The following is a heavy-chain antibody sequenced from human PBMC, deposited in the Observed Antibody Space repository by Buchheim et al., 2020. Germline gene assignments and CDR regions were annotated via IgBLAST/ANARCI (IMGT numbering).Heavy chain of an antibody. Sequence: EVQLVESGGGLVKPGGSLRLSCAASGFTFSSYSMNWVRQAPGKRLEWVSSISSSSSYIYYADSVKGRFTISRDNAKNSLYLQMNSLRAEDTAVYYCARGLKEDDFWSGYYIVAGYGMDVWGQGTT. CDR1: GFTFSSYS. CDR2: ISSSSSYI. V-gene: IGHV3-21*01. D-gene: IGHD3-3*01. J-gene: IGHJ6*02. CDR3: ARGLKEDDFWSGYYIVAGYGMDV.